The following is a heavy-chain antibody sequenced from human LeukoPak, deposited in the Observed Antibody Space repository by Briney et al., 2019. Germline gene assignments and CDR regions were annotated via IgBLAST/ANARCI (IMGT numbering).Heavy chain of an antibody. Sequence: GALILSCAASGFNFGDSRMTWVRQAPGKGLQWVANVNQDGTEKHFLDSVEGRFTISRDNAKKSLYLQMSSLRPEDTALYFCVKGDWYFESWGQGTLVTVSS. CDR3: VKGDWYFES. J-gene: IGHJ4*02. CDR2: VNQDGTEK. D-gene: IGHD2-21*01. CDR1: GFNFGDSR. V-gene: IGHV3-7*04.